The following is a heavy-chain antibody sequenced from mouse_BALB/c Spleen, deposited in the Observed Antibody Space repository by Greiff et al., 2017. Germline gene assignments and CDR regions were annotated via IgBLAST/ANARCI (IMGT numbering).Heavy chain of an antibody. J-gene: IGHJ2*01. CDR3: AREGYGSSYYFDY. CDR1: GFTFNTYA. V-gene: IGHV10-1*02. D-gene: IGHD1-1*01. CDR2: IRSKSNNYAT. Sequence: EVKLMESGGGLVQPKGSLKLSCAASGFTFNTYAMNWVRQAPGKGLEWVARIRSKSNNYATYYADSVKDRFTISRDDSQSMLYLQMNNLKTEDTAMYYCAREGYGSSYYFDYWGQGTTLTVSS.